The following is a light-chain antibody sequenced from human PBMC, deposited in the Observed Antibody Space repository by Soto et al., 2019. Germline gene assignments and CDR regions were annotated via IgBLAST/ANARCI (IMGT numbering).Light chain of an antibody. J-gene: IGKJ1*01. Sequence: EIVLTQSPATLSFSPGERATLSCRASQSVSTYLAWYQQKPSQAPRLLIYDAFNRATGIPARFSGSGSGTDFSLTSSSLEAEDFAVYYCQQRSNWPRTFGQGTKVDIK. CDR1: QSVSTY. CDR3: QQRSNWPRT. V-gene: IGKV3-11*01. CDR2: DAF.